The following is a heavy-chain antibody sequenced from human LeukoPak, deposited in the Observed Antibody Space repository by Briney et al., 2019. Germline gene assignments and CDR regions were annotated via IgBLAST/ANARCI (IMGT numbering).Heavy chain of an antibody. J-gene: IGHJ4*02. D-gene: IGHD5/OR15-5a*01. CDR1: GFTFGDYA. Sequence: GGSLRLSCTASGFTFGDYAMSWFRQAPGRGLEWVGFIRSKAYGGTTEYAASVKGRFTISRDDSKSIAYLQMNSLKTEDTAVYYCTREPEFRLRSEVYWGQGTLVTVSS. CDR3: TREPEFRLRSEVY. CDR2: IRSKAYGGTT. V-gene: IGHV3-49*03.